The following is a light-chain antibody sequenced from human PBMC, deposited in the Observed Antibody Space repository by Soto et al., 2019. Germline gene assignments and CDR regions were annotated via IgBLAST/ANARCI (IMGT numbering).Light chain of an antibody. Sequence: QSVLTQPPSVSGAPGQRVTISCTGSRPNIGAGFNVHWYQHLPGTAPKLLIYGNNNRPSGVPDRFSCSKSGTSASLTITGLQAEDEAFYYCQSFDARHVVFGGGTKLTVL. CDR1: RPNIGAGFN. J-gene: IGLJ2*01. V-gene: IGLV1-40*01. CDR2: GNN. CDR3: QSFDARHVV.